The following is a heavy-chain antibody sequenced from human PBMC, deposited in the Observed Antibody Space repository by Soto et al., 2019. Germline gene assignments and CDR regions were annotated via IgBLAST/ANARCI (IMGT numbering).Heavy chain of an antibody. CDR1: GFTFSSYW. Sequence: GGSLRLSCAASGFTFSSYWMSWVRQAPGKGLEWVANIKQDGSEKYYVDSVKGRFTISRDNAKNSLYLQMNSLRAEDTALYYCAKSGPRITIFGVATVDYYGMDVWGQGTTVTVSS. J-gene: IGHJ6*02. CDR3: AKSGPRITIFGVATVDYYGMDV. V-gene: IGHV3-7*03. D-gene: IGHD3-3*01. CDR2: IKQDGSEK.